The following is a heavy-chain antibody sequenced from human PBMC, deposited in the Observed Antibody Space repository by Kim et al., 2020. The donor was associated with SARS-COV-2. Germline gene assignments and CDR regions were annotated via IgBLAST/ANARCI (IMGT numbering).Heavy chain of an antibody. J-gene: IGHJ4*02. CDR2: VSGK. CDR3: YPGHYSNY. Sequence: VSGKNYLDSVKGGFTISRDNARYSLYLQMNSLRVEDTAVYYCYPGHYSNYWGQGTLVTVSS. V-gene: IGHV3-7*01.